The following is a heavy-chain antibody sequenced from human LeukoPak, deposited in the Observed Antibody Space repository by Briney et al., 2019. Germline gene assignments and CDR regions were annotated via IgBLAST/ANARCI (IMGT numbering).Heavy chain of an antibody. CDR1: GGSISSSSYY. CDR2: IYYSGST. V-gene: IGHV4-39*01. Sequence: TSETLSLTCTVSGGSISSSSYYWGWIRQPPGKGLEWIGSIYYSGSTYYNPSLKSRVTISVDTSKNQFSLKLSSVTAADTAFYYWASQGHHGKIVGTTLSYFYMDVWGKGTTVTVSS. CDR3: ASQGHHGKIVGTTLSYFYMDV. D-gene: IGHD1-26*01. J-gene: IGHJ6*03.